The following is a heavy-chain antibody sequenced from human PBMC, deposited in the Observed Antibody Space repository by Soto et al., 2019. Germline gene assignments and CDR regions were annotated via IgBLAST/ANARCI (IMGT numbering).Heavy chain of an antibody. J-gene: IGHJ4*02. CDR2: INHSGST. Sequence: SETLSLTCAVYGGSFSGYYWSWIRQPPGKGLEWIGEINHSGSTNYNPSLKSRVTISVDTSKNQFSLKLSSVTAADTAVYYCARWTTTVVTGGVYSWGQGTLVTVSS. CDR1: GGSFSGYY. D-gene: IGHD4-17*01. CDR3: ARWTTTVVTGGVYS. V-gene: IGHV4-34*01.